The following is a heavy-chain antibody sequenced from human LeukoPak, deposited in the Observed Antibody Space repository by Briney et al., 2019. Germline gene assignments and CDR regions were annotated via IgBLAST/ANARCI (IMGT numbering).Heavy chain of an antibody. CDR3: ARHRRDYYYYGMDV. CDR1: GGSISSSSYH. J-gene: IGHJ6*02. Sequence: PSETLSLTCTVSGGSISSSSYHWGWIRQPPGEGLQWIGYIYYSGSTNYNPSLKSRVTISVDTSKNQFSLKLSSVTAADTAVYYCARHRRDYYYYGMDVWGQGTTVTASS. V-gene: IGHV4-61*05. CDR2: IYYSGST.